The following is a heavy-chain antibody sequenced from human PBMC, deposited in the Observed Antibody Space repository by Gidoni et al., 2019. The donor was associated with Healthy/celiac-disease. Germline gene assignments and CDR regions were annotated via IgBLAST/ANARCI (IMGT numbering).Heavy chain of an antibody. CDR1: GGSISSYY. CDR2: SSYSGST. CDR3: ARIEYSSSSGIDP. D-gene: IGHD6-6*01. Sequence: QVQLQESGPGLGKPSETLSLTCTVPGGSISSYYWRWIRQPPGKGLEWIWYSSYSGSTHYNPSLKSRVTISVDTSKNQFSLKLSSVTAADTAVYYCARIEYSSSSGIDPWGQGTLVTVSS. V-gene: IGHV4-59*01. J-gene: IGHJ5*02.